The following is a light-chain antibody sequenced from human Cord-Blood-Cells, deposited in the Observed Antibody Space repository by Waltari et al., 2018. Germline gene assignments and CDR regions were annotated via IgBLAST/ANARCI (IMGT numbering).Light chain of an antibody. CDR2: AAS. CDR1: QSISSY. Sequence: DIKMTQSPTYLSASGGDRVTITCRASQSISSYLNWYQQKPGKAPKLLIYAASSLQSGVPSRFSGSGSGTDFTLTISSLQPEDFATYYCQQSYSTPYTFGQGTKLEIK. J-gene: IGKJ2*01. CDR3: QQSYSTPYT. V-gene: IGKV1-39*01.